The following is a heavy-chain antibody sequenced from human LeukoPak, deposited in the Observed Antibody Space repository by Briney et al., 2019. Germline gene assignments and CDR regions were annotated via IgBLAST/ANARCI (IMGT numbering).Heavy chain of an antibody. J-gene: IGHJ4*02. CDR1: GYSISSGYY. Sequence: SETLSLTCTVSGYSISSGYYWGWIRQPPGKGLEWIGSIYHSGSTYYNPSLKSRVTISVDTSKNQFSLKLSSVTAADTAVYYCAILFGVVILVDYWGQGTLVTVSS. CDR2: IYHSGST. D-gene: IGHD3-3*01. V-gene: IGHV4-38-2*02. CDR3: AILFGVVILVDY.